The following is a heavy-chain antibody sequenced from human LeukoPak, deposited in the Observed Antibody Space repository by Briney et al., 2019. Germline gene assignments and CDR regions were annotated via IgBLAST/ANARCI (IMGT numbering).Heavy chain of an antibody. CDR1: GITLSNYG. J-gene: IGHJ4*02. CDR2: ISDSGGRT. V-gene: IGHV3-23*01. CDR3: AKRGVVIRVILVGFHKEAYYFDS. D-gene: IGHD3-22*01. Sequence: GGSLRLSCAVSGITLSNYGMSWVRQAPGKGLEWVAGISDSGGRTNYADSVKGRFTTSRDNPKNTIYLQMNSLRAEDTAVYFCAKRGVVIRVILVGFHKEAYYFDSWGQGALVTVSS.